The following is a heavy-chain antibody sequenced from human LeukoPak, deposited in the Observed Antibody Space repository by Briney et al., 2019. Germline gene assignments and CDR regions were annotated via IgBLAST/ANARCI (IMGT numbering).Heavy chain of an antibody. J-gene: IGHJ4*02. CDR2: ISGSGGRT. Sequence: GGSLRLSCAASGFTFSSYSMNWVRQAPGKGLEWVSGISGSGGRTYYADSVKGRFTISRDNSKNTLYLQMNSLRAEDTAVYFCAKNPIVGATMVDNWGQGTLVTVSA. CDR1: GFTFSSYS. V-gene: IGHV3-23*01. CDR3: AKNPIVGATMVDN. D-gene: IGHD1-26*01.